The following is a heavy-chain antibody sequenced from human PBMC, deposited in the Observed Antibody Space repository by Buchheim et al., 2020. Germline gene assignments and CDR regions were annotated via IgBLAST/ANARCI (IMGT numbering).Heavy chain of an antibody. CDR3: ARDYLGYCSGGNCYYPGY. CDR2: ISYDGSNK. Sequence: QVQLVESGGGVVQPGRSQRLSCAASGFTFSNYAMHWVRQAPGKGLEWVAIISYDGSNKYYADSVKGRFTISRDNSKNTLYLQMNSLRAEDTAVYYCARDYLGYCSGGNCYYPGYWGQGTL. D-gene: IGHD2-15*01. J-gene: IGHJ4*02. CDR1: GFTFSNYA. V-gene: IGHV3-30-3*01.